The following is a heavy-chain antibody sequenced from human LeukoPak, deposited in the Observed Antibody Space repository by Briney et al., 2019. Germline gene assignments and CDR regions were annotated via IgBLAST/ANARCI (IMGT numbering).Heavy chain of an antibody. V-gene: IGHV1-8*01. D-gene: IGHD4-17*01. Sequence: ASVKVSCKASGYTFTSYDINWVRQATGQGLEWMGWMNHNSGNTGYAQKFQGRVTMTRNTSISTAYMELSSLRSEDTAVYYCARGLKPDYGDYFWFDPWGQGTLVTVSS. J-gene: IGHJ5*02. CDR2: MNHNSGNT. CDR3: ARGLKPDYGDYFWFDP. CDR1: GYTFTSYD.